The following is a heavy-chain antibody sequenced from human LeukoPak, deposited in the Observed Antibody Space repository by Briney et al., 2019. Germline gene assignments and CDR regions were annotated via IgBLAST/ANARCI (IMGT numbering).Heavy chain of an antibody. J-gene: IGHJ3*02. CDR2: INPSGGST. CDR1: GYTFTSYY. Sequence: ASVKVSCKASGYTFTSYYMHWVRQAPGQGLEWMGIINPSGGSTSYAQKFQGRVTMTRDMSTSTVYMEPSSLRSEDTAVYYCARETPRAYYDSSGYLAFDIWGQGTMVTVSS. D-gene: IGHD3-22*01. V-gene: IGHV1-46*01. CDR3: ARETPRAYYDSSGYLAFDI.